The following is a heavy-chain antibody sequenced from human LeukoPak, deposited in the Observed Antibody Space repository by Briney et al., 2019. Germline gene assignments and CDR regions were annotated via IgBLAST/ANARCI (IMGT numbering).Heavy chain of an antibody. CDR1: EFTFSSYA. D-gene: IGHD2/OR15-2a*01. J-gene: IGHJ6*02. Sequence: GGSLRLSCAASEFTFSSYAMQWVRQPPGKGLEWVSGISASGGSTWYADSVKGRFTISRDNPKNTLYLQMNSLTADDTAVYYCAKYVNTKGPPYALDVWGQGTTVTVSS. CDR3: AKYVNTKGPPYALDV. V-gene: IGHV3-23*01. CDR2: ISASGGST.